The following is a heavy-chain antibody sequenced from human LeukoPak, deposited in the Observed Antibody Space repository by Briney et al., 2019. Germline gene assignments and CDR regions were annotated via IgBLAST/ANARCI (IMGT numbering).Heavy chain of an antibody. Sequence: GGSLRLSCAASGFTFNDYYMSWIRQAPGKGLEWVSYISSSGSTIYYADSVKGRFTISRDNAKNSLYLQMNSLRAEDTALYYCAKDFYYDSSGANYYFDYWGQGTLVTVSS. CDR2: ISSSGSTI. CDR1: GFTFNDYY. CDR3: AKDFYYDSSGANYYFDY. J-gene: IGHJ4*02. D-gene: IGHD3-22*01. V-gene: IGHV3-11*01.